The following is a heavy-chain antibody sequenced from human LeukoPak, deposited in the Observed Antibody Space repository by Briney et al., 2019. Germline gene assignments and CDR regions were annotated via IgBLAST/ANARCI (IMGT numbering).Heavy chain of an antibody. CDR3: ARDRLFLTARRHSDAFDI. V-gene: IGHV4-39*07. CDR2: IFYSGST. CDR1: GGSISNYY. Sequence: SETLSLTCTVSGGSISNYYWGWIRQPPGKGLEWIGNIFYSGSTYYSPSLKSRVTISVDKSKNQFSLKLSSVTAADTAVYYCARDRLFLTARRHSDAFDIWGQGTMVTVSS. D-gene: IGHD6-6*01. J-gene: IGHJ3*02.